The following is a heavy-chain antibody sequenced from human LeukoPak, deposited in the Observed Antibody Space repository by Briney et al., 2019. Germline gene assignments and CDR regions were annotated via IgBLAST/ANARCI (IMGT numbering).Heavy chain of an antibody. J-gene: IGHJ5*02. CDR3: AKAGDCSGGSCYMYNYFDP. CDR1: GYTFTSYG. D-gene: IGHD2-15*01. CDR2: ISAYNGNT. V-gene: IGHV1-18*01. Sequence: ASVKVSCKASGYTFTSYGISWVRQAPGQGLEWMGWISAYNGNTNYAQKLQDRVIITKDTSTGTAYMDLRDLRTDDTAMYYCAKAGDCSGGSCYMYNYFDPWGQGTLVTVSS.